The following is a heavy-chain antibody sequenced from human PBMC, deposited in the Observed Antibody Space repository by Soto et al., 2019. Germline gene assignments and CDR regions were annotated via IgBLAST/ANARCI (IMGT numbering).Heavy chain of an antibody. CDR1: CYTFSNYG. CDR2: ISLYSDGT. J-gene: IGHJ5*02. D-gene: IGHD2-2*01. Sequence: GXSVEVSFKTSCYTFSNYGITWVRQAPVQPLEWLGWISLYSDGTNYAQKFQGRVSMTTDTSTTTAYMELRSLRSDDTAVYYCARVVPGAEAWFGPWGQGTLVTVYS. V-gene: IGHV1-18*01. CDR3: ARVVPGAEAWFGP.